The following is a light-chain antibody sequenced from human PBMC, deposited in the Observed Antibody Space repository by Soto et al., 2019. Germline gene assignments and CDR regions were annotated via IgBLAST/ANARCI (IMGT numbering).Light chain of an antibody. Sequence: VMTQSPATLSVSPGERATLSCWASQTVATNLACYQQKPGQAPMLLISGASTMAAGLSARVRGRWSGTEFTITISSLQAEDFAVYYCQQYGSSPLTFGQGTQVDIK. CDR1: QTVATN. CDR2: GAS. J-gene: IGKJ1*01. V-gene: IGKV3-15*01. CDR3: QQYGSSPLT.